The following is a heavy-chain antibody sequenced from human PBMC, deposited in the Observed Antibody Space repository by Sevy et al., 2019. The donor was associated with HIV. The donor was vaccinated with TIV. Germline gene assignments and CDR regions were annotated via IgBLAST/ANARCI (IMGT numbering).Heavy chain of an antibody. CDR3: ARDGSPTYYDYICGSYRYVDYFDY. D-gene: IGHD3-16*02. V-gene: IGHV3-7*03. CDR2: IKQDGSEK. Sequence: GGSLRLSCAASGFTFSSYWMSWVRQAPGKGLEWVANIKQDGSEKYYVDSVKGRFTITRDNAKNSLYLQMNSLRAEDTAVYYCARDGSPTYYDYICGSYRYVDYFDYWGQGTLVTVSS. CDR1: GFTFSSYW. J-gene: IGHJ4*02.